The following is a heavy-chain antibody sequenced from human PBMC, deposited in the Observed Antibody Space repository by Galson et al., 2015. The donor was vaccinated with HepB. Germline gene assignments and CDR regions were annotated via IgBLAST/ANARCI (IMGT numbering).Heavy chain of an antibody. CDR3: AKDAPPGDGYNLDLYYGMGV. CDR2: ISSSSSYI. Sequence: SLRLSCAASGFTFSSYSMNWVRQAPGKGLEWVSSISSSSSYIYYADSVKGRFTISRDNAKNSLYLQMNSLRAEDTAVYYCAKDAPPGDGYNLDLYYGMGVWGQGTTVTVSS. J-gene: IGHJ6*02. CDR1: GFTFSSYS. D-gene: IGHD5-24*01. V-gene: IGHV3-21*01.